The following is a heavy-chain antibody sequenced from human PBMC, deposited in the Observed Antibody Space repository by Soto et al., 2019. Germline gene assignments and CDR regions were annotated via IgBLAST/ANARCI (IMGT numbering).Heavy chain of an antibody. D-gene: IGHD4-17*01. Sequence: SETLSLTCTVSGGSITSDYSCWSWIRRPPGEGLEWIGHIFDSGTTYTNPSLRSQVAISLDTSKNHFSLTLSSVTAADTAVYYCARETYGDYVGYFDPWGQGIQVTVS. J-gene: IGHJ5*02. CDR2: IFDSGTT. V-gene: IGHV4-30-4*01. CDR1: GGSITSDYSC. CDR3: ARETYGDYVGYFDP.